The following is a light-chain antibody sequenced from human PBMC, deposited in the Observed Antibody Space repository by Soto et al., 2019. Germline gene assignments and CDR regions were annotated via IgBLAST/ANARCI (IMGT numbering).Light chain of an antibody. CDR1: QSVSSY. J-gene: IGKJ5*01. Sequence: EIVLTQSPATLSLSPGERANLSCRASQSVSSYLAWYQQKPGQAPRLLIYDASNRATGIPARFSGSGSGTDFTLTISSLEPEDFAVYYCQQRSNWPPPFGQGTRLEIK. CDR2: DAS. V-gene: IGKV3-11*01. CDR3: QQRSNWPPP.